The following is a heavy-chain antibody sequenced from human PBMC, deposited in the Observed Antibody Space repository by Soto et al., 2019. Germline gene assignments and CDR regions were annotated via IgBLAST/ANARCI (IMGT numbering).Heavy chain of an antibody. CDR1: GFTFGDYA. Sequence: PGGSLRLSCTASGFTFGDYAMSWFRQAPGKGLEWVGFIRSKAYGGTTEYAASVKGRFTISRDDSESIAYLQMNSLKTEDTAVYYCTRAVLLGLHLGELSLLRLFDYWGQGTLVTVSS. V-gene: IGHV3-49*03. CDR3: TRAVLLGLHLGELSLLRLFDY. CDR2: IRSKAYGGTT. J-gene: IGHJ4*02. D-gene: IGHD3-16*02.